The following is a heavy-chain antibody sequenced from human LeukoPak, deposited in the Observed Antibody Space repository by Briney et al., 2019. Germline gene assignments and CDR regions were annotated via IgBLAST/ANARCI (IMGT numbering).Heavy chain of an antibody. J-gene: IGHJ4*02. CDR2: IKQDGSEK. CDR3: AREDYLDWSPLFDY. D-gene: IGHD3-9*01. Sequence: GGSLRLSCAASGFTFSSYWMSWVRQAPGKGLEWVANIKQDGSEKYYVDSVKGRFTISRDNAKNSLYLQMNSLRAEDTAVYYCAREDYLDWSPLFDYWGQGTLVTVSS. V-gene: IGHV3-7*01. CDR1: GFTFSSYW.